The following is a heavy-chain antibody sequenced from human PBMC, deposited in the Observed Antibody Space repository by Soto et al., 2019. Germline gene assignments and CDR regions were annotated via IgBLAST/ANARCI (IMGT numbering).Heavy chain of an antibody. V-gene: IGHV3-23*01. CDR2: ISGGGIST. CDR1: GFTFSNYA. Sequence: EVQLLESGGGLVQPGGSLTLSCAASGFTFSNYAMSWVRQAPGKGPEWVSAISGGGISTYYADSVRGRFTISRDNSRNTLYLRMNRLRAEDTAVYYCARDAISMVRGTNNWFDPWGQGTLVTVSS. D-gene: IGHD3-10*01. CDR3: ARDAISMVRGTNNWFDP. J-gene: IGHJ5*02.